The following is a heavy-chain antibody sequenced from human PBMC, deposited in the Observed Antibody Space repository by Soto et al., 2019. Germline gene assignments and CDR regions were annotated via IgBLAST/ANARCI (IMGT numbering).Heavy chain of an antibody. Sequence: ASVKVSCKASGYTFTSYYMHWVRQAPGQGLEWMGIINPSGGSASYAQKLQGRVTMTTDTSTSTAYMELRSLRSDDTAVYYCARDQATPGTGPYYYYYGMDVWGQGTTVTVSS. CDR2: INPSGGSA. CDR1: GYTFTSYY. CDR3: ARDQATPGTGPYYYYYGMDV. J-gene: IGHJ6*02. D-gene: IGHD5-12*01. V-gene: IGHV1-46*01.